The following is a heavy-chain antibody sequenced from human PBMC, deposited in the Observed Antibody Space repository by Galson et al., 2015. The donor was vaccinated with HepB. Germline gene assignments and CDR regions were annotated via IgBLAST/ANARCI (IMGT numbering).Heavy chain of an antibody. CDR1: GDSISSDKW. V-gene: IGHV4-4*02. D-gene: IGHD3-10*01. J-gene: IGHJ5*02. CDR2: IYHSGST. Sequence: SETLSLTCAVSGDSISSDKWWSWVRQAPGKGLEWIGEIYHSGSTNYSPSLKSRVTMSVHKSKNQFSLKLISVTAADTAVYYCARGRRFRVDIIWFDPWGQGTLVTVSS. CDR3: ARGRRFRVDIIWFDP.